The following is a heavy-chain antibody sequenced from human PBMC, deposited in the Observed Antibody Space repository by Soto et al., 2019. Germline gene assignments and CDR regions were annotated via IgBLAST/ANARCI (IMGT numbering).Heavy chain of an antibody. CDR2: ISYDGSNK. Sequence: GGSLRLSCAASGFTFSSYAMHWVRQAPGKGLEWVAVISYDGSNKYYANSVKGRFTISRDNSKNTLYLQMNSLRAEDTAVYYCARELIVVVPAAIDTDLYYYYYGMDVWGQGTTVTVSS. D-gene: IGHD2-2*02. CDR1: GFTFSSYA. J-gene: IGHJ6*02. V-gene: IGHV3-30-3*01. CDR3: ARELIVVVPAAIDTDLYYYYYGMDV.